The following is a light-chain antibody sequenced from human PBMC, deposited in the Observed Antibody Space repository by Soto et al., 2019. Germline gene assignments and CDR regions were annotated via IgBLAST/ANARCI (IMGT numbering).Light chain of an antibody. CDR1: QSINNY. Sequence: GDRVALTCRASQSINNYLAWYQQKPGKAPKLLIYDASSLESGVPSRFSGSGSATEFTLTISSLQPDDFATYYCQQYDSSSTFGQGTKVEIK. CDR2: DAS. J-gene: IGKJ1*01. V-gene: IGKV1-5*01. CDR3: QQYDSSST.